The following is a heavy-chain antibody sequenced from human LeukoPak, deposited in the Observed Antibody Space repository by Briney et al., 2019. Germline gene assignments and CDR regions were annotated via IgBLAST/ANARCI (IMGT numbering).Heavy chain of an antibody. J-gene: IGHJ3*02. V-gene: IGHV4-34*01. CDR3: ARDQEQQLVRLWSLDAFDI. Sequence: SETLSLTCAVYGGSFSGYYWSWIRQPPGKGLEWIGEINHSGSTNYNPSLKSRVTMSVDTSKNQFSLKLSSVTAADTAVYYCARDQEQQLVRLWSLDAFDIWGQGTMVTVSS. CDR2: INHSGST. D-gene: IGHD6-13*01. CDR1: GGSFSGYY.